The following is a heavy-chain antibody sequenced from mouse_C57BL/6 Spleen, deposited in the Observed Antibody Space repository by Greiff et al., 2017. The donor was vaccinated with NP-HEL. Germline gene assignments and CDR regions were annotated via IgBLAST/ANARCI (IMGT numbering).Heavy chain of an antibody. CDR3: ARSDWERGYYCDY. J-gene: IGHJ2*01. Sequence: EVQLQQSGPVLVKPGASVKMSCKASGYTFTDYYMNWVKQSHGKSLEWIGVINPYNGGTSYNQKFKGKATLTVDKSSSTAYMELNSLTSEDSAVYYCARSDWERGYYCDYWGQGTTLTVSS. CDR2: INPYNGGT. CDR1: GYTFTDYY. D-gene: IGHD4-1*01. V-gene: IGHV1-19*01.